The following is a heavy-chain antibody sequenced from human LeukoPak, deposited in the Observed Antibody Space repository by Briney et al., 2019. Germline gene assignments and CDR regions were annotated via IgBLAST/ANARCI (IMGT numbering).Heavy chain of an antibody. D-gene: IGHD3-22*01. CDR3: AKDRENYYDSSGPDY. J-gene: IGHJ4*02. CDR1: GFTFSSYG. Sequence: GGSLRLSCAASGFTFSSYGMSWVRQAPGKGLEWVSAISGSGGSTYYADSVKGRFTISRDNSKNTLYLQMNSLRAEDTAVYYCAKDRENYYDSSGPDYWGQGTLVTVSS. CDR2: ISGSGGST. V-gene: IGHV3-23*01.